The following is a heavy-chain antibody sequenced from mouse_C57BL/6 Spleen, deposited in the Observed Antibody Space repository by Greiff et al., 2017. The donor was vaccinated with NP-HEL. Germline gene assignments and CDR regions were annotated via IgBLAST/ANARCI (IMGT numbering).Heavy chain of an antibody. CDR2: INPRSGYT. Sequence: QVQLKESGAELVRPGASVKMSCKASGYTFTSYTMHWVKQRPGQGLEWIGYINPRSGYTKYNQKFKDKATLTADNSSRPAYMQLSRLTSEDSAVYYCARAIYGSAMDYWGQGTSVTVSS. CDR3: ARAIYGSAMDY. V-gene: IGHV1-4*01. CDR1: GYTFTSYT. D-gene: IGHD1-1*01. J-gene: IGHJ4*01.